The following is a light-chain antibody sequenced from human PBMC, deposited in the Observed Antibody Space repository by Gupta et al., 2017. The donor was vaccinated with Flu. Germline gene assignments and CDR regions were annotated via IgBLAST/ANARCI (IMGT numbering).Light chain of an antibody. CDR3: SSYTSSSTPRV. CDR2: EVS. CDR1: SSDVGGYNY. V-gene: IGLV2-14*01. Sequence: QSALTQPASVSGSPGPSITISCTGTSSDVGGYNYVSWYQQHPGKAPKLMIYEVSNRPSGVSNRFSGSKSGNTASLTISGLQAEDEADYYCSSYTSSSTPRVFGGGTKLTVL. J-gene: IGLJ3*02.